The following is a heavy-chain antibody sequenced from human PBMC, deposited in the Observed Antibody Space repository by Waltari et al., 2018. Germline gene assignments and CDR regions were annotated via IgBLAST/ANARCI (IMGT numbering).Heavy chain of an antibody. D-gene: IGHD4-17*01. J-gene: IGHJ4*02. CDR1: GGSISSSSYY. Sequence: QLQLQESGPGLVKPSETLSLTCTVSGGSISSSSYYWGWIRQPPGKGLEWIGSIYYSGSTYYNPSLKSRVTISVDTSKNQFSLKLSSVTAADTAVYYCASDVTGDYEDYWGQGTLVTVSS. V-gene: IGHV4-39*01. CDR3: ASDVTGDYEDY. CDR2: IYYSGST.